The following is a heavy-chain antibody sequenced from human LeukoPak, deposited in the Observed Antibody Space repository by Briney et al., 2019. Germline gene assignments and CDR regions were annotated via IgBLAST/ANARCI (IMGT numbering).Heavy chain of an antibody. J-gene: IGHJ4*02. CDR1: GFTFSSYA. CDR2: ISYDGSNK. D-gene: IGHD3-3*01. V-gene: IGHV3-30-3*01. CDR3: ARDGDYDFWRSPGGVDY. Sequence: GGSLRLSCAASGFTFSSYAMHWVRQAPGKGLEWVAVISYDGSNKYYADSVKGQFTISRDNSKNTLYLQMNSLRAEDTAVYYCARDGDYDFWRSPGGVDYWGQGTLVTVSS.